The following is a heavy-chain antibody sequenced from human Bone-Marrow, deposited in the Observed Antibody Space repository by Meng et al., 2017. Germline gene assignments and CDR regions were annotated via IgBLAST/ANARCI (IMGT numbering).Heavy chain of an antibody. V-gene: IGHV4-39*07. Sequence: SETLSLTCTVSGGSLRSSSYYWGWIRQPPGKGLEWIGSIYYSGSTYYNPSLKSRVTISVDTSKYQFSLKLGSVTAADTAVYYCARVEGTYYYDSSVYYVFDYWGQGTLVTVSS. CDR2: IYYSGST. J-gene: IGHJ4*02. CDR1: GGSLRSSSYY. D-gene: IGHD3-22*01. CDR3: ARVEGTYYYDSSVYYVFDY.